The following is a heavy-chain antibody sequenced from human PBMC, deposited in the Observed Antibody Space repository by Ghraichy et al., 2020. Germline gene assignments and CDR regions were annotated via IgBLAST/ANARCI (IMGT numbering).Heavy chain of an antibody. CDR2: VFYRGNT. D-gene: IGHD3-16*01. CDR3: ARGERYFDV. CDR1: GDFMNTFY. J-gene: IGHJ2*01. Sequence: SENLSLTCSVSGDFMNTFYWSWLRQSPGKGLEWIGNVFYRGNTNYNPSLKSRVTIFIDTSKNQFFLNLTSVTAADTAVYYCARGERYFDVWGRGPLVSVSS. V-gene: IGHV4-59*01.